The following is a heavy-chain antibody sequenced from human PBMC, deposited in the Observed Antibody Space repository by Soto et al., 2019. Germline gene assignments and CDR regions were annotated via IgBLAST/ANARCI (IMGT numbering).Heavy chain of an antibody. Sequence: SETLSLTCTVSGGSISSYYWSWIRQPPGKGLEWIGYIYYSGSTNYNPSLKSRVTISVDTSKNQFSLKLSSVTAADTAVYYCASYGDHYYFDYWGQGTLVTVSS. D-gene: IGHD4-17*01. CDR1: GGSISSYY. CDR3: ASYGDHYYFDY. CDR2: IYYSGST. J-gene: IGHJ4*02. V-gene: IGHV4-59*01.